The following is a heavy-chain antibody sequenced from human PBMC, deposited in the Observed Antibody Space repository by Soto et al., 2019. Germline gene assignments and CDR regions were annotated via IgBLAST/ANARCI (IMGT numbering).Heavy chain of an antibody. Sequence: EVQLVESGGGLVKPGGSLRLSCAASGFTFSSYSMNWVRQAPGKGLEWVSSISSSSSYIYYADSVKGRFTISRDNAKNSLYLQMNSLRAEDTAVYYCARDEDGDGAFDIWGQGTMSPSLQ. CDR2: ISSSSSYI. D-gene: IGHD4-17*01. V-gene: IGHV3-21*01. CDR1: GFTFSSYS. J-gene: IGHJ3*02. CDR3: ARDEDGDGAFDI.